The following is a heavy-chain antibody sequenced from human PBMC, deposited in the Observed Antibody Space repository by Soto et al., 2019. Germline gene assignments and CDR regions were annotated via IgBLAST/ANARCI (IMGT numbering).Heavy chain of an antibody. J-gene: IGHJ4*02. V-gene: IGHV3-15*01. CDR3: TADVPTQGVGEFDY. CDR1: GFTFSNAW. CDR2: IKSRIDGETR. D-gene: IGHD3-10*01. Sequence: EVQLVESGGGLVKPGGSLRLSCVGSGFTFSNAWMTWVRQAPGKGLEWVGRIKSRIDGETREYAAPVKERFTISRDDSKNTVYLQVTGLKTEDTAIYYCTADVPTQGVGEFDYWGQGTLIAVSS.